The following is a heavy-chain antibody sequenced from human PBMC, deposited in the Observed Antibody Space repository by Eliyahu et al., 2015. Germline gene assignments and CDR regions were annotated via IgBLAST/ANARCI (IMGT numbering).Heavy chain of an antibody. J-gene: IGHJ3*02. D-gene: IGHD2-2*01. CDR1: GYXXTXXA. V-gene: IGHV1-3*01. CDR2: INAGNGNT. CDR3: ARDIGSCSSTCESDAFDI. Sequence: QVQLVQSGAEVXKPGASVKISCKAXGYXXTXXAMHWVRQAPGQGLEWMGWINAGNGNTKYSQKFQGRVTITRDTSATTASMELSSLRSEDTTVYYCARDIGSCSSTCESDAFDIWGQGTMVTVSS.